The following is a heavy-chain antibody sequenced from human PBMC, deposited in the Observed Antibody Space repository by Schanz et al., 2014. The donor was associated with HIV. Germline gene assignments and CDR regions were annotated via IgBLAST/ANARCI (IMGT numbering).Heavy chain of an antibody. CDR3: GTYNYGSGHDY. Sequence: EVQLLESGGGLVLPGGSLRVSCAVSGFTLSGYTMSWVRQAPGKGLEWVSSISSSSTYIYYADSVKGRFTISRDNARTSLYLQMNSLRAEDTAIYHCGTYNYGSGHDYWGQGTLVTVSS. CDR2: ISSSSTYI. J-gene: IGHJ4*02. D-gene: IGHD3-10*01. V-gene: IGHV3-21*04. CDR1: GFTLSGYT.